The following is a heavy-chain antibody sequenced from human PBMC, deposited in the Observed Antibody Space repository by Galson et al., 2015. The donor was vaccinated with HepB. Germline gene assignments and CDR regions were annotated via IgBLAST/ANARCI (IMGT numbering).Heavy chain of an antibody. Sequence: SVKVSCKVSGYTLTELSMHWVRQAPGKGLEWMGGFDPEDGETIYAQKFQGRVTMTEDTSTDTAYMELSSLRSEDTAVYYCATDSSGSPTIPDAFDIWGQGTMVTVSS. V-gene: IGHV1-24*01. CDR3: ATDSSGSPTIPDAFDI. CDR1: GYTLTELS. J-gene: IGHJ3*02. CDR2: FDPEDGET. D-gene: IGHD1-26*01.